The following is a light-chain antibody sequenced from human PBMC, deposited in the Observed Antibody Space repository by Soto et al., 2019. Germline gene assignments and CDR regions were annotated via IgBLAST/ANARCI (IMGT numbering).Light chain of an antibody. CDR3: QQGDSSPHT. CDR2: AVS. CDR1: QTITRY. Sequence: DIRMTQSPSSLSASVGDRVTISCRASQTITRYLPWYRQKPGQAPELLIHAVSTLQSGVPSRFSGSGSGTDFILTISDLRPEASATYDCQQGDSSPHTFGQGNKVQIK. V-gene: IGKV1-39*01. J-gene: IGKJ1*01.